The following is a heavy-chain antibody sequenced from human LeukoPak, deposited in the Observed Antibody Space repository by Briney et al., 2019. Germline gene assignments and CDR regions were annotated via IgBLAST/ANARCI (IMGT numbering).Heavy chain of an antibody. J-gene: IGHJ6*03. D-gene: IGHD3-22*01. CDR2: IYYSGST. CDR1: GGSISSYY. V-gene: IGHV4-59*01. CDR3: ARGRYYDSSGYHYYYYYMDV. Sequence: SETLSLTCTVSGGSISSYYWSWIRQPPGKGLEWIGYIYYSGSTNYNPSLKSRVTISVGTSKNQFSLKLSSVTAADTAVYYCARGRYYDSSGYHYYYYYMDVWGKGTTVTISS.